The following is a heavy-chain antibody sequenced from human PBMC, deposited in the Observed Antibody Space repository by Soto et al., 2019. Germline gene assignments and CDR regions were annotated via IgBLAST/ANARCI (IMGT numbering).Heavy chain of an antibody. J-gene: IGHJ6*02. Sequence: GGSLRLSCAASGFSFSHYGMYWVRQAPGNGLEWVAVIWSDGSKKYHTDSVRGRFTISRDNSKNTLYLQMDSLRAEDTAVYYCAGDHGGNSVRGGGVDVWGQGTTVTVSS. CDR3: AGDHGGNSVRGGGVDV. D-gene: IGHD2-21*02. CDR2: IWSDGSKK. V-gene: IGHV3-33*01. CDR1: GFSFSHYG.